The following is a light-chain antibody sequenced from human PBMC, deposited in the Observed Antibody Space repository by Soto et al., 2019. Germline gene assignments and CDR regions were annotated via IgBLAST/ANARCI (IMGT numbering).Light chain of an antibody. CDR1: SSDVGGYKY. J-gene: IGLJ1*01. CDR3: SSYTSSSSYV. CDR2: DAT. Sequence: QSALTQPASVSGSPGQSITISCTGTSSDVGGYKYVSWYQQHPDKAPKLIIYDATNRPSGISNRFSGSKSGNTASLTISWLQAEDEADYYCSSYTSSSSYVFGTGTKVTVL. V-gene: IGLV2-14*01.